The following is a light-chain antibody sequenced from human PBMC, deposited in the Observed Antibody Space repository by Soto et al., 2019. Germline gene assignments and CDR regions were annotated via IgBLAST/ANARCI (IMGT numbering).Light chain of an antibody. J-gene: IGLJ1*01. V-gene: IGLV1-44*01. Sequence: QSVLTQPPSASGTPGQRVTISCSGSSSNIGSNSVNWYQHLPGRAPQLLIYSHSQRPSGVPDRFSGSKSDTSASLAISGRQSEDEADYYCAAWDGSLNIYVFGTGTKLTVL. CDR3: AAWDGSLNIYV. CDR2: SHS. CDR1: SSNIGSNS.